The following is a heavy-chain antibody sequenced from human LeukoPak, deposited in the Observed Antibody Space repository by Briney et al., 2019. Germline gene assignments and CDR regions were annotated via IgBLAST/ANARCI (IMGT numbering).Heavy chain of an antibody. D-gene: IGHD5-24*01. Sequence: SQTLSLTCTVSGGSISSGSYYWSWIRQPAGKGLEWIGRIYTSGSTNYNPSLKSRVTMSVDTSKNQFPLKLSSVTAADTAVYYCARVRDGYQGSYMDVWGKGTTVTVSS. V-gene: IGHV4-61*02. CDR3: ARVRDGYQGSYMDV. CDR1: GGSISSGSYY. J-gene: IGHJ6*03. CDR2: IYTSGST.